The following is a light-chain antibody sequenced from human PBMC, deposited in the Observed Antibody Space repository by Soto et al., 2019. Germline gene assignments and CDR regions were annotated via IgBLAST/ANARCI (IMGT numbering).Light chain of an antibody. V-gene: IGLV2-14*01. CDR2: DVS. Sequence: QSVLTQPASVSGSPGQSITISCTGSSSDVGDYNYVAWYQQHPDKAPKLMIFDVSSRPSGVSNRFSGSKSGNTASLTISGLQAEDEADYFCSSYSSSGTLYVFGTGIKVTVL. CDR1: SSDVGDYNY. J-gene: IGLJ1*01. CDR3: SSYSSSGTLYV.